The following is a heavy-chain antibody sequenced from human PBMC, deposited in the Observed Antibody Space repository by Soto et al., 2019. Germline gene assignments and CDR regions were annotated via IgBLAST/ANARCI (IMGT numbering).Heavy chain of an antibody. J-gene: IGHJ3*02. V-gene: IGHV2-5*02. Sequence: QITLKESGPTLVKPTQTLTLTCTFSGFSLSTNGVGVSWIRQPPGKALEWLALIYRDDDKRYSPSLRSRLTSSKDTSINQVVLTLTNVYPVDTATYYCAHHLIAWGDAFDILGECTMVTVSS. D-gene: IGHD7-27*01. CDR3: AHHLIAWGDAFDI. CDR2: IYRDDDK. CDR1: GFSLSTNGVG.